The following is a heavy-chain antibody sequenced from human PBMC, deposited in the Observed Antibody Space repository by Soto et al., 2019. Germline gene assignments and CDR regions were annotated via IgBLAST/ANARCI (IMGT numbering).Heavy chain of an antibody. V-gene: IGHV4-61*01. CDR3: VRDKRFYGLDV. D-gene: IGHD3-3*01. Sequence: SETLSLTCTVSGGSVNSGSYFWRWIRQPPGKGLEWIGYIDYSGSTNYNPSLKSRVTISLDTSKNQFSLKLSSVTAADTTVDYCVRDKRFYGLDVWGQGTTVTVSS. CDR1: GGSVNSGSYF. CDR2: IDYSGST. J-gene: IGHJ6*02.